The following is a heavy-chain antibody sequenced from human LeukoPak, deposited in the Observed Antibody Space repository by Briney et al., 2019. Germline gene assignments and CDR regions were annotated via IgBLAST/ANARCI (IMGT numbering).Heavy chain of an antibody. V-gene: IGHV1-46*01. CDR3: VSYNNHRNWFAP. Sequence: ASVKVSCNVSGNTFTSHYMHWVRQAPGQGLEWMGIIKPTDGRTTYAQKFQGRLTMTRDTSTNTVYMELSSLRFEDTAVYYCVSYNNHRNWFAPWAKGTLVTVSS. CDR1: GNTFTSHY. D-gene: IGHD3-10*01. J-gene: IGHJ5*02. CDR2: IKPTDGRT.